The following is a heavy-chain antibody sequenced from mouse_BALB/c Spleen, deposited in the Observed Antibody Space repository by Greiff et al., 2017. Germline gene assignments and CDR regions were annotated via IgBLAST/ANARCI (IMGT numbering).Heavy chain of an antibody. J-gene: IGHJ4*01. CDR3: TRDPRPYYAMDY. V-gene: IGHV5-6-4*01. CDR2: ISSGGSYT. CDR1: GFTFSSYT. Sequence: DVMLVESGGGLVKPGGSLKLSCAASGFTFSSYTMSWVRQTPEKRLEWVATISSGGSYTYYPDSVKGRFTISRDNAKNTLYLQMSSLKSEDTAMYYCTRDPRPYYAMDYWGQGTSVTVSS.